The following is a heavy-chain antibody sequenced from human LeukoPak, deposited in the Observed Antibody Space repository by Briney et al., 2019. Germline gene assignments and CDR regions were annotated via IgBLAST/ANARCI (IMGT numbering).Heavy chain of an antibody. Sequence: SETLSLTCTVSGGSKSSYYWSWIRQPPGKGLEWIGYIYYSGSTNYNPSLKSRVTISVDTSKNQFSLKLSSVTAADTAVYYCARYYYDSSGYFEHGGEGTLVTVSS. CDR1: GGSKSSYY. CDR3: ARYYYDSSGYFEH. CDR2: IYYSGST. D-gene: IGHD3-22*01. V-gene: IGHV4-59*08. J-gene: IGHJ4*02.